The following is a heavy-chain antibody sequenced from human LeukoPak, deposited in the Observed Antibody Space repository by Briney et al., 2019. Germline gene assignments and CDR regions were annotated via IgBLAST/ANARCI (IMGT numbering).Heavy chain of an antibody. CDR3: ARDKGYSSSWYYFDY. D-gene: IGHD6-13*01. CDR2: IKKDGTDR. CDR1: GFTLSMYW. V-gene: IGHV3-7*01. Sequence: GGSLRLSCAASGFTLSMYWMNWVRQAPGKGLEWVANIKKDGTDRNYVDSVKGRFTISRDNAKNSLYLQMNSLRAEDTAVYYCARDKGYSSSWYYFDYWGQGTLVTVSS. J-gene: IGHJ4*02.